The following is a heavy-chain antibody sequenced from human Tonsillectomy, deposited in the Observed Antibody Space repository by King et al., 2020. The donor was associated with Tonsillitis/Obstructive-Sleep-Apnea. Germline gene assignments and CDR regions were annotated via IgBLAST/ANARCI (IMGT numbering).Heavy chain of an antibody. J-gene: IGHJ5*02. CDR3: AKGGTYYSVPLDL. V-gene: IGHV3-74*01. Sequence: VQLVESGGDLVQPGGSLRLSCEASGFIFSNYWVHGVRQAPGKGPVWVSHIKGDGTETNYADFVNGRFTIFRGNAENTLSLQMNGLRAEDTAVYYCAKGGTYYSVPLDLWGQGTLVTVSS. D-gene: IGHD1-26*01. CDR1: GFIFSNYW. CDR2: IKGDGTET.